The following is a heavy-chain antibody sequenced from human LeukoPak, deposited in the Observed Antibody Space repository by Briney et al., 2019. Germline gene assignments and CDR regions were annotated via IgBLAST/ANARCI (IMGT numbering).Heavy chain of an antibody. V-gene: IGHV1-3*01. D-gene: IGHD6-13*01. Sequence: GASVMVSCKASGYTFTSYAMHWVRQAPGQRLEWMGWINAGNGNTKYSQKFQGRVTITRDTSASTAYMELSSLRSEDTAVYYCARPSLAAAKAFDIWGQGTMVTVSS. CDR2: INAGNGNT. CDR1: GYTFTSYA. CDR3: ARPSLAAAKAFDI. J-gene: IGHJ3*02.